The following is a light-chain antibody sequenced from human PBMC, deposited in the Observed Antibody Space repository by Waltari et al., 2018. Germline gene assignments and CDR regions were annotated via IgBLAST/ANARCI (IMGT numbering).Light chain of an antibody. CDR2: EVT. J-gene: IGLJ2*01. CDR3: SSYTSIKTPYVV. CDR1: TRDVGRYNY. V-gene: IGLV2-14*01. Sequence: QSALTQPASVSGSPGQSLTISCTGTTRDVGRYNYVSWYQCHPGKAPELLIYEVTNRVSGVFDRLSGAKSGNTASLSISGRQPEDEADYYCSSYTSIKTPYVVFGGGTKVTVL.